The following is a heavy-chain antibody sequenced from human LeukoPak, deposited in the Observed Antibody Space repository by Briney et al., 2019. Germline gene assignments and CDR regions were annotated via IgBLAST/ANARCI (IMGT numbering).Heavy chain of an antibody. CDR3: ARVAMWDYNNTIDY. V-gene: IGHV1-18*01. D-gene: IGHD4-11*01. CDR2: ISIYNDHT. Sequence: ASVKVSCKASGYTFTSYGITWVRQAPGQGLEWMGWISIYNDHTHYTQKLQGRVTMTTDTSTSTAYMELGSLRSDDTALYYCARVAMWDYNNTIDYWGQGTLVTVSS. J-gene: IGHJ4*02. CDR1: GYTFTSYG.